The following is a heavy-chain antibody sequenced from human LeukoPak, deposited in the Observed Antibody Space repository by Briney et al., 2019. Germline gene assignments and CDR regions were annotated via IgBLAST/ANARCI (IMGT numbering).Heavy chain of an antibody. V-gene: IGHV4-39*07. D-gene: IGHD6-19*01. CDR2: IYYRGST. CDR1: GGSISSTTYY. J-gene: IGHJ4*02. CDR3: AREGVYSSGWTDFDY. Sequence: SETLSLTCTVAGGSISSTTYYWGWIRQPPGKGLEWLGSIYYRGSTYYNPSLKSRVTISIDTSKNHFSLTLSSVTAADTAVYYCAREGVYSSGWTDFDYWGQGTLVTVSS.